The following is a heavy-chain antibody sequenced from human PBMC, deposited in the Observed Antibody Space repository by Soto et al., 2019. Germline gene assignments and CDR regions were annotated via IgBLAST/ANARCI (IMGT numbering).Heavy chain of an antibody. CDR1: GGSVSVY. CDR2: IYNSGST. CDR3: ARGRTTRLFDY. J-gene: IGHJ4*02. V-gene: IGHV4-59*02. D-gene: IGHD1-1*01. Sequence: PSETLSLTCSVSGGSVSVYSWIRQPPGKGLEWIGYIYNSGSTNYNPSLRSRVTISVDTSKNQFSLKLSSVTTADTAMYYCARGRTTRLFDYWGQGILVTVSS.